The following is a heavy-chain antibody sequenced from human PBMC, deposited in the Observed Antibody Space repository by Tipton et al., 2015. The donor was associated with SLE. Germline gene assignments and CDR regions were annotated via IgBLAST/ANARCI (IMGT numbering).Heavy chain of an antibody. D-gene: IGHD5-18*01. CDR3: ARTLTAMAGGFDY. CDR1: GFTFSSYA. V-gene: IGHV3-30*04. CDR2: ISYDGSNK. J-gene: IGHJ4*02. Sequence: SLRLSCAASGFTFSSYAMHWVRQAPGKGLEWVAVISYDGSNKYYADSVKGRFTISRDNSKNTLYLQMNSLRAEDTAVYYCARTLTAMAGGFDYWGQGTLVTVSS.